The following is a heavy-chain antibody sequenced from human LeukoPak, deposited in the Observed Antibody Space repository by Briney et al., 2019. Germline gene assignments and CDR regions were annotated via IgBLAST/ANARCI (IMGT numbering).Heavy chain of an antibody. CDR1: GFTFSNYA. D-gene: IGHD3-22*01. Sequence: GGSLRLSCAASGFTFSNYAMSWVRQAPGKGLEWVSTISGSGGSTYYADSVKGRFTISRDNSKNTLYLQMNSLRAEDTAVYYCAKDFLRDTYYYDSSGYSADYYFDYWGQGTLVTVSS. V-gene: IGHV3-23*01. CDR3: AKDFLRDTYYYDSSGYSADYYFDY. J-gene: IGHJ4*02. CDR2: ISGSGGST.